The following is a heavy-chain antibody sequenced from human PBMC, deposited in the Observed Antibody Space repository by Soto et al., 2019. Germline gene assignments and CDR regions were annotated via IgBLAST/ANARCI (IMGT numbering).Heavy chain of an antibody. CDR2: ISSNSYTI. Sequence: ELQLVESGGALVQPGQSLRLSCAASGFSIDDYSMHWVRQVPGKGLEWVSGISSNSYTIRYADSVQGRFTISRDNAKNSLDLHMNSLRPDDTALYFCAKSHVGMVIWPSWFFDLWGRGTLVTVS. J-gene: IGHJ2*01. V-gene: IGHV3-9*01. D-gene: IGHD3-3*01. CDR1: GFSIDDYS. CDR3: AKSHVGMVIWPSWFFDL.